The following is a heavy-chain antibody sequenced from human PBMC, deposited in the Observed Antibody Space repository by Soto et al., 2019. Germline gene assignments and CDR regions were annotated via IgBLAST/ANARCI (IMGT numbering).Heavy chain of an antibody. J-gene: IGHJ4*02. V-gene: IGHV1-69*12. Sequence: QVQLVQSGAEVKKPGSSVKVSCKASGGTFSSYAISWVRQAPGQGLEWMGGIIPIFGTANYAQKFQGRVTITADESTSTAYMELSSRRSEDTAVYYCARRVSSGYYSYYFDYWGQGTLVTVSS. D-gene: IGHD3-22*01. CDR2: IIPIFGTA. CDR3: ARRVSSGYYSYYFDY. CDR1: GGTFSSYA.